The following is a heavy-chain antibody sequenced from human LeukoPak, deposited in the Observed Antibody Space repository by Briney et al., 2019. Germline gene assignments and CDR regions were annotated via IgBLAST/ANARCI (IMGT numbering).Heavy chain of an antibody. D-gene: IGHD5-18*01. CDR3: ARDAYNYGGRTHPYYFDY. CDR1: GDSLSSTTYY. J-gene: IGHJ4*02. Sequence: SETLSLTCTVSGDSLSSTTYYWGWIRQTPGKGLEWIGSIYYSGSTYYNPSLKSRVTIPVDTSKNQFSLNLRSVTAADTAVYYCARDAYNYGGRTHPYYFDYWGQGTLVTVSS. V-gene: IGHV4-39*07. CDR2: IYYSGST.